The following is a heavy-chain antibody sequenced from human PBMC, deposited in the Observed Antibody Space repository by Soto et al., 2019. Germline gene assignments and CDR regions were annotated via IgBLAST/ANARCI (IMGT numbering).Heavy chain of an antibody. V-gene: IGHV4-34*01. Sequence: QLQQWGAGLLKPSETLSLTCGVSGGSFSTYYYNWIRQSPGTGLEWIGKINHSGSNNYSPSLKSPVTMSLDTYKNQFPLKLTAVTAADTAVYYCARGGSNDWQVAFDIWGQETMVTVSS. CDR2: INHSGSN. CDR3: ARGGSNDWQVAFDI. D-gene: IGHD3-9*01. J-gene: IGHJ3*02. CDR1: GGSFSTYY.